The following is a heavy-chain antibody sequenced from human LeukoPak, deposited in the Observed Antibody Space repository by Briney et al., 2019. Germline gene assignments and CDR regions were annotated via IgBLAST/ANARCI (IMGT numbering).Heavy chain of an antibody. Sequence: SETLSLTCAVYGGSFSGYYWSWIRQPPGKGLEWIGEINHSGSTNYNPSLKSRVTISVDTSKNQFSLKLSSVTAADTAVCYCARVNVDTAMAFDYWGQGTLVTVSS. CDR3: ARVNVDTAMAFDY. CDR2: INHSGST. J-gene: IGHJ4*02. D-gene: IGHD5-18*01. CDR1: GGSFSGYY. V-gene: IGHV4-34*01.